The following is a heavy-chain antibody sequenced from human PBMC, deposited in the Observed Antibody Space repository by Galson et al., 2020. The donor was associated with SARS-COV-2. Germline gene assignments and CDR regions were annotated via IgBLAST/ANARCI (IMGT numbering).Heavy chain of an antibody. Sequence: GGSLRLSCITSGFNFGDYPMSWIRQAPGKGLEWVGFIRGKAYSGTTEYAASVKGRFTISRDDSKSIAYLQMNNLKTEDTAVYYCTRTPLRFLESPFDYWGQGTLVTVSS. V-gene: IGHV3-49*03. J-gene: IGHJ4*02. CDR1: GFNFGDYP. CDR2: IRGKAYSGTT. D-gene: IGHD3-3*01. CDR3: TRTPLRFLESPFDY.